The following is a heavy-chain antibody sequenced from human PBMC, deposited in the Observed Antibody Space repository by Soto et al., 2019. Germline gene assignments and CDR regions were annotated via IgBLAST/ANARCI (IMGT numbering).Heavy chain of an antibody. J-gene: IGHJ3*02. CDR3: AREDTPTKYSSSWADAFDI. CDR1: GFTFSSYA. CDR2: ISYDGSNK. Sequence: LRLSCAASGFTFSSYAMHWVSQAPGKGLEWVAVISYDGSNKYYADSVKGRFTISRDNSKNTLYLQMNSLRAEDTAVYYCAREDTPTKYSSSWADAFDIWGQGTMVTVSS. D-gene: IGHD6-13*01. V-gene: IGHV3-30-3*01.